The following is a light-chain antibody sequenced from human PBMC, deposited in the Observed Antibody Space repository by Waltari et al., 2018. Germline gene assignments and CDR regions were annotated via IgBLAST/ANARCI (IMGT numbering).Light chain of an antibody. CDR2: DAS. J-gene: IGKJ4*01. CDR1: QDINNY. CDR3: QQYDRLLT. V-gene: IGKV1-33*01. Sequence: DIHMTQSPSSLSASVGDRVTITCQASQDINNYLKWYQQKPGKAPKALIYDASNLETGVPSRFSGSRSGTDYTFTISSLQPEDIATYYCQQYDRLLTFGGGTRVEIK.